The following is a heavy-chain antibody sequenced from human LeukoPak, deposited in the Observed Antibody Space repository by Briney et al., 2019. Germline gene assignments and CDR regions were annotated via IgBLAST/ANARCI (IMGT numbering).Heavy chain of an antibody. V-gene: IGHV3-33*08. J-gene: IGHJ4*02. D-gene: IGHD4-17*01. CDR3: ARDHRTTVTVYYFDY. Sequence: AGGSLRLSCAASGLTFSSYAMSWVRQAPGKGLEWVAVIWSDGRDKYYADSVKGRFTISRDNSKNTLYLQMNSLRAEDTAVYYCARDHRTTVTVYYFDYWGQGTLVTVSS. CDR2: IWSDGRDK. CDR1: GLTFSSYA.